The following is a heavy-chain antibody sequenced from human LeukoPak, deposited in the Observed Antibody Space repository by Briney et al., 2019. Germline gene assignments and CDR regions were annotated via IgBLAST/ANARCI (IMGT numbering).Heavy chain of an antibody. CDR3: ARGENWGAPYYYYHMDV. CDR2: MNPNSGNT. J-gene: IGHJ6*03. D-gene: IGHD7-27*01. CDR1: GYTFTSYD. V-gene: IGHV1-8*01. Sequence: ASVKVSCKASGYTFTSYDINWVRQATGQGPEWMGWMNPNSGNTGYAQKFQGRVTMTRNTSISTAYMELSSLRSEDTAVYYCARGENWGAPYYYYHMDVWGKGTTVTVSS.